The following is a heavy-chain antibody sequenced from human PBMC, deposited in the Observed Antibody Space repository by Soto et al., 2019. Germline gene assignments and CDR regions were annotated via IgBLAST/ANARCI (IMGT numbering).Heavy chain of an antibody. J-gene: IGHJ6*03. Sequence: EVQLVESGGGLVKPGGSLRLSCAASGFTFSSYSMNWVRQAPGKGLEWVSSISSSSSYIYYADSVKGRFTISRDNAKNSLYLQMNSLRAEDTVVYYCARARITGTTAYYYYYYMDVWGKGTTVTVSS. CDR2: ISSSSSYI. V-gene: IGHV3-21*01. D-gene: IGHD1-7*01. CDR3: ARARITGTTAYYYYYYMDV. CDR1: GFTFSSYS.